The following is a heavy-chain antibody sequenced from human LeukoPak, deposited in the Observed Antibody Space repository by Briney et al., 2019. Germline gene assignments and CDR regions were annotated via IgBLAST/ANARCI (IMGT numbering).Heavy chain of an antibody. CDR3: TTAPSAIDI. V-gene: IGHV3-15*01. Sequence: GGSLRLSCVASGFTFSNAWMCWVRRAPGKGLEWVGRVKSKPDGGTTDYAAPVKGRFTMSRDDSKNTPYLQMTSLKTEDTAVYYCTTAPSAIDIWGQGTMVTVSS. CDR1: GFTFSNAW. CDR2: VKSKPDGGTT. J-gene: IGHJ3*02.